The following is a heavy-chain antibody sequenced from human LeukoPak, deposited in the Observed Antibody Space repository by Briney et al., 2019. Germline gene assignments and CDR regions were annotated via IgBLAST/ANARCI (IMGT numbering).Heavy chain of an antibody. CDR1: GYTLTELS. J-gene: IGHJ5*02. V-gene: IGHV1-69*05. D-gene: IGHD3-3*01. Sequence: RRASVTVSCMVSGYTLTELSMHWVRQAPGQGLEWMGGIIPIFGTANYAQKFQGRVTITTDESTSTAYMELSSLRSEDTAVYYCARTPPTQGTIRFLEWLPNWFDPWGQGTLVTVSS. CDR3: ARTPPTQGTIRFLEWLPNWFDP. CDR2: IIPIFGTA.